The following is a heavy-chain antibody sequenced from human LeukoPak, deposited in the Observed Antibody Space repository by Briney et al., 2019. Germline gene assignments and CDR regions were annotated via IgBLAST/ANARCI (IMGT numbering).Heavy chain of an antibody. J-gene: IGHJ4*02. CDR3: ARDQYDILTGYYGSFDY. Sequence: GGSLRLSCAASGFTFSSYWMSWVRQAPGKGLEWVANIKQDGSEKYYVDSVKGRFTISRDNAKNSLYLQMSSLRAEDTAVYYCARDQYDILTGYYGSFDYWGQGTLVTVSS. V-gene: IGHV3-7*01. CDR2: IKQDGSEK. CDR1: GFTFSSYW. D-gene: IGHD3-9*01.